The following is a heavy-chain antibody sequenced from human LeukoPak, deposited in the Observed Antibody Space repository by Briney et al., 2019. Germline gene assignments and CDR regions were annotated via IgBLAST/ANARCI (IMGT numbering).Heavy chain of an antibody. CDR1: GYSISSGYY. Sequence: SETLSLTRTVSGYSISSGYYWGWIRQPPGKGLEWIGSIYHSGSTYYNPSLKSRVTISVDTSKNQFSLKLSSVTAADTAVYYCARRTDVLLWFGESRDYWGQGTLVTVSS. V-gene: IGHV4-38-2*02. CDR3: ARRTDVLLWFGESRDY. CDR2: IYHSGST. D-gene: IGHD3-10*01. J-gene: IGHJ4*02.